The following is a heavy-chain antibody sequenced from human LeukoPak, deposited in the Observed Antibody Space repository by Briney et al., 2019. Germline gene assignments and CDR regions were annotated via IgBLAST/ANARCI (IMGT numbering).Heavy chain of an antibody. CDR3: ARANAYGYPT. V-gene: IGHV3-74*01. J-gene: IGHJ5*02. Sequence: GGSLRLSCAASGFTFSSYSMHWVRQAPGKGLVWVSRIYIDGGGTTYADSVKGRFTISRDNAKNTLYLQMNSLRVEDTAVYYCARANAYGYPTWGQGTLVAVSS. CDR1: GFTFSSYS. D-gene: IGHD5-18*01. CDR2: IYIDGGGT.